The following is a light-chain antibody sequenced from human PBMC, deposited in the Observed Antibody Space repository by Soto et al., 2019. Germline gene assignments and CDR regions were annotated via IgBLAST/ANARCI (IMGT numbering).Light chain of an antibody. J-gene: IGLJ2*01. CDR1: SSDVGAYDR. CDR2: DVS. Sequence: QSALTQPPSVSGSPGQSVTISCTGTSSDVGAYDRVSWYQQPPGTAPRVIIYDVSNRPSGVPDRFSGSKSGNTASLTISGLLPEDEAEYYCSSFTTWTTVVFGGGTKLTVL. CDR3: SSFTTWTTVV. V-gene: IGLV2-18*02.